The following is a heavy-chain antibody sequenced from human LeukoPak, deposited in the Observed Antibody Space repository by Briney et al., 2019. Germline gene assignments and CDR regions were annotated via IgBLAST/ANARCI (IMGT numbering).Heavy chain of an antibody. D-gene: IGHD6-19*01. J-gene: IGHJ4*02. CDR2: ITYDGGNE. Sequence: GGSLRLSCAASGFSFKDYNMHWVRQDPGKGREWVAVITYDGGNEYYTDSVKGRFTISRDNSKSTLYLQMNSLRTEDTAVYYCAKVRWDNSGWYYLDSWGQGTLVTVSS. CDR3: AKVRWDNSGWYYLDS. V-gene: IGHV3-30*18. CDR1: GFSFKDYN.